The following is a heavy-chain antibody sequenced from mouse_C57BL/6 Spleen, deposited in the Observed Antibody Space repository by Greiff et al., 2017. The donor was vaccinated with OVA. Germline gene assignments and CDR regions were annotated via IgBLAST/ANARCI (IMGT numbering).Heavy chain of an antibody. CDR1: GFTFSDYY. D-gene: IGHD2-4*01. V-gene: IGHV5-12*01. J-gene: IGHJ2*01. CDR3: ARRYDYYFDY. CDR2: ISNGGGST. Sequence: EVKLVESGGGLVQPGGSLKLSCAASGFTFSDYYMYWVRQTPEKRLEWVAYISNGGGSTYYPDTVKGRFTISRYNAKNTLYLQMSRLKSEDTAMYYCARRYDYYFDYWGQGTTLTVSS.